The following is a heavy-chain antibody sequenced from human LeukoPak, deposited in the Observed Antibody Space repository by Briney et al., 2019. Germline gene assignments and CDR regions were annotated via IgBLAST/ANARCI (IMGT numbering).Heavy chain of an antibody. CDR3: ARHGRGYYYDSSGIDY. D-gene: IGHD3-22*01. J-gene: IGHJ4*02. CDR1: GGSISSYY. CDR2: IYYSGST. V-gene: IGHV4-59*08. Sequence: PSETLSLTSTVSGGSISSYYWSWIRQPPGKGLEWIGYIYYSGSTNYNPSLKSRVTISVDTSKNQFSLKLSSVTAADTAVYCCARHGRGYYYDSSGIDYWGQGTLVTVSS.